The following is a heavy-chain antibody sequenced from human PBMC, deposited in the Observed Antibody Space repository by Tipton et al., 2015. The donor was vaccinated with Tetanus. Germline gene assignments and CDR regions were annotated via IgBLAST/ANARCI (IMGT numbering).Heavy chain of an antibody. J-gene: IGHJ4*02. CDR3: ARDHFASGTYYRLRY. CDR1: GGSVSGHY. D-gene: IGHD3-10*01. Sequence: TLSLTCAVSGGSVSGHYWSWIRQPPGKGLEWIGESDHNGITNYNPSLKSRVTFSVVTSKNQISLKVRSATAADTAVYYCARDHFASGTYYRLRYWGQGTLVIVSS. V-gene: IGHV4-34*01. CDR2: SDHNGIT.